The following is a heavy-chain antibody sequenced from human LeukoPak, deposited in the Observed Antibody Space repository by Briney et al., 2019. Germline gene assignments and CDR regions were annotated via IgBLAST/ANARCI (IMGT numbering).Heavy chain of an antibody. V-gene: IGHV3-30-3*01. D-gene: IGHD6-13*01. Sequence: GGSLRLSCAASGFTFSSYAMHWVRQAPGKGLEWVAVIPYDGSNKYYADSVKGRFTISRDNSKNTLYLQMNSLRAEDTAVYYCARGPYSSSWYAGDAFDIWGQGTMVTVSS. CDR1: GFTFSSYA. CDR3: ARGPYSSSWYAGDAFDI. CDR2: IPYDGSNK. J-gene: IGHJ3*02.